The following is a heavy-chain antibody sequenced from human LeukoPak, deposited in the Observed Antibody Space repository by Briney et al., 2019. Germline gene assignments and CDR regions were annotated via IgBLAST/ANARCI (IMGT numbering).Heavy chain of an antibody. CDR1: GFTFGSYA. V-gene: IGHV3-23*01. CDR3: AKGSYYDSSGSFYFDY. Sequence: QPGGSLRLSCAASGFTFGSYAMSWVRQAPGKGLEWVSGISGSGDNTYYADSVKGRFTISRDNSKNTLYVQVNSLGTEDTAAYYCAKGSYYDSSGSFYFDYWGQGTLVTVSS. D-gene: IGHD3-22*01. J-gene: IGHJ4*02. CDR2: ISGSGDNT.